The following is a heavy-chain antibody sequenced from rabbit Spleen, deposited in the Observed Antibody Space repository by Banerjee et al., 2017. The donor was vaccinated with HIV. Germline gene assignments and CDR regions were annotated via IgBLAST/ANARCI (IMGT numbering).Heavy chain of an antibody. Sequence: QSLEESGGDLVKPGASLTLTCTASGFSFSSSDYMCWVRQAPGKGLEWISCIAGSSSDFTYSATWAKGRFTCSKTSSTTVTLQMTSLTAADTATYFCARGYYLDLWGPGTLVTVS. V-gene: IGHV1S40*01. J-gene: IGHJ4*01. CDR3: ARGYYLDL. CDR2: IAGSSSDFT. D-gene: IGHD1-1*01. CDR1: GFSFSSSDY.